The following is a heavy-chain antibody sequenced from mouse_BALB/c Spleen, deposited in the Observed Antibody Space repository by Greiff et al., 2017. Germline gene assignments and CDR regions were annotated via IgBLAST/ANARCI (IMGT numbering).Heavy chain of an antibody. Sequence: VKLMESGPGLVAPSQSLSITCTVSGFSLTSYGVHWVRQPPGKGLEWLGVIWAGGSTNYNSALMSRLSISKDNSKSQVFLKMNSLQTDDTAMYYCARDRYGSRTGAMDYWGQGTSVTVSS. CDR1: GFSLTSYG. J-gene: IGHJ4*01. CDR2: IWAGGST. V-gene: IGHV2-9*02. CDR3: ARDRYGSRTGAMDY. D-gene: IGHD1-1*01.